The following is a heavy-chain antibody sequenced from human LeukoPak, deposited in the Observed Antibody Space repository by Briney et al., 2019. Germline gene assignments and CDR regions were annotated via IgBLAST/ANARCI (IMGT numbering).Heavy chain of an antibody. J-gene: IGHJ4*02. CDR2: IYPGDSDT. CDR1: GYSFTSNW. V-gene: IGHV5-51*01. CDR3: ARRGGGYDPKRFHYDY. D-gene: IGHD5-12*01. Sequence: GESLKISCKGSGYSFTSNWIGWVRQMPGKGLEWMGIIYPGDSDTRYSPSFQGQVTISADKSISTAYLQWSSLKASDTAMYYCARRGGGYDPKRFHYDYWGQGTLVTVSS.